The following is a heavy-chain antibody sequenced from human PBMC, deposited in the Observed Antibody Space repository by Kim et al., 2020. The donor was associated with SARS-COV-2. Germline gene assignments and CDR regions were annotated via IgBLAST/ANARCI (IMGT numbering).Heavy chain of an antibody. V-gene: IGHV3-48*04. Sequence: GGSLRLSCAASGFAFRSYSMNWVRQAPGKGLEWVSYISSSSSTIYYADSVKGRFTISRDNAKNSLYLQMNSLRAEDTAVYYCARGHGIAAATFDYWRQGT. CDR1: GFAFRSYS. D-gene: IGHD6-13*01. CDR3: ARGHGIAAATFDY. CDR2: ISSSSSTI. J-gene: IGHJ4*02.